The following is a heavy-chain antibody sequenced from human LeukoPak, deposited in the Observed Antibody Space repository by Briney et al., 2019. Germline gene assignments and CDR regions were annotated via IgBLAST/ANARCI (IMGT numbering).Heavy chain of an antibody. Sequence: PGRSLRPSCAASGFTFSNYGMHWVRQAPGKGLEWVAAISFDGSNQFYADSVKGRFTISRDNAKSTLYLQMNSLRVEDTAVYYCAKDRCSSTSCYIYYYHGMEVWGQGTTVTVSS. J-gene: IGHJ6*02. CDR2: ISFDGSNQ. D-gene: IGHD2-2*01. CDR1: GFTFSNYG. CDR3: AKDRCSSTSCYIYYYHGMEV. V-gene: IGHV3-30*18.